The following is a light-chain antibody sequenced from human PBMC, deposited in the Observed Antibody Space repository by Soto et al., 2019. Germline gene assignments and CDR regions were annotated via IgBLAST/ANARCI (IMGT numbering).Light chain of an antibody. Sequence: EIVLTQSPGTLSLSPGERATLSCRASQSVSGSYVAWYQHKPGQAPRLLIYGASTRATGIPDRFSGSGSGTDFTLTISKLEPEDFAVYYCQQYGSSYLYTFGQGTKVEIK. CDR2: GAS. CDR3: QQYGSSYLYT. V-gene: IGKV3-20*01. J-gene: IGKJ2*01. CDR1: QSVSGSY.